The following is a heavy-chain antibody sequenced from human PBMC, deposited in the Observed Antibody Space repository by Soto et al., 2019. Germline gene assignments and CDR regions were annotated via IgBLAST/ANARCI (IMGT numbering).Heavy chain of an antibody. J-gene: IGHJ4*02. V-gene: IGHV3-30-3*01. Sequence: QVQLVESGGGVVQPGRSLRLSCVASGFTFSNYALHWVRQSPGKGLEWVALISYDGSEKKYADSVKGRFTISRDNSKNTLYLEMNGLRADDTAVYYCARHTAEGIVTHRGALGYWGQGTLITVSS. CDR2: ISYDGSEK. CDR1: GFTFSNYA. CDR3: ARHTAEGIVTHRGALGY. D-gene: IGHD1-26*01.